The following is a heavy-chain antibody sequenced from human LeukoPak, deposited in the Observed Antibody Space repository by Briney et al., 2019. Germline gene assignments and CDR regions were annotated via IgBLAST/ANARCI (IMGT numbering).Heavy chain of an antibody. J-gene: IGHJ4*02. CDR1: GFTFSSYA. CDR2: ISGSGST. V-gene: IGHV3-23*01. Sequence: GGSLRLSCAASGFTFSSYAMTWVRQAPGKGLEWVSAISGSGSTYYADSVKGRFTISRDNSKNTLYLQMNSLRAEDTAVYYCARALNLLDPVTLDYWGQGTLVTVSS. D-gene: IGHD1-1*01. CDR3: ARALNLLDPVTLDY.